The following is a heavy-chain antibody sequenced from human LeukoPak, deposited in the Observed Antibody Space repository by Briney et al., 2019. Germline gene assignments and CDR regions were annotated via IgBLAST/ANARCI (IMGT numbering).Heavy chain of an antibody. J-gene: IGHJ6*02. D-gene: IGHD1-26*01. Sequence: ASVKVSCKVSGYTLTGLSMHWVRQAPGKGLEWMGGFDPEDGETIYAQKFQGRVTMTEDTSTDTAYMELSSLRSEDTAVYYCATDRPTGGSYYGYYYYGMDVWGQGTTVTVSS. CDR2: FDPEDGET. CDR1: GYTLTGLS. V-gene: IGHV1-24*01. CDR3: ATDRPTGGSYYGYYYYGMDV.